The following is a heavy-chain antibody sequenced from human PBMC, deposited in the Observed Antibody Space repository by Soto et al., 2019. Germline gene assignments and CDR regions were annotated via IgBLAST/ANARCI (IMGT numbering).Heavy chain of an antibody. CDR1: GYTFINYY. CDR3: ARSGPRYGSGSYYNSWIDYGMDV. J-gene: IGHJ6*02. V-gene: IGHV1-46*01. CDR2: INPTGGST. Sequence: GASVKVSCKASGYTFINYYIHWVRQAPGHGLEWMAIINPTGGSTNYAQKFQGRLTLTMDTSTSTVYMELSSLKASDTAMYYCARSGPRYGSGSYYNSWIDYGMDVWGQGTTVTVSS. D-gene: IGHD3-10*01.